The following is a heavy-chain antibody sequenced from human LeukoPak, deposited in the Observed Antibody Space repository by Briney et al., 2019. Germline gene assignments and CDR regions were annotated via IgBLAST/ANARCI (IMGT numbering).Heavy chain of an antibody. D-gene: IGHD6-19*01. Sequence: ASVKVSCKASGGTFSSYAISWVRQAPGQGLEWMGLINPRDDSASYAQKFQGRVTMTRDTSTNTVYMGLSSLSSKDTAVYFCAREEQWHREAFDIWGRGTMVTVSS. CDR3: AREEQWHREAFDI. CDR1: GGTFSSYA. V-gene: IGHV1-46*01. CDR2: INPRDDSA. J-gene: IGHJ3*02.